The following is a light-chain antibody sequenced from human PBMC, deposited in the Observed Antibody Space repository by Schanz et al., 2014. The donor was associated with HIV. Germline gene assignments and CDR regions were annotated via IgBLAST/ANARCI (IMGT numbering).Light chain of an antibody. CDR1: QSVSNNY. J-gene: IGKJ2*01. CDR2: GAS. V-gene: IGKV3-20*01. Sequence: EIVLTQSPGTLSLSPGERVTLSCRASQSVSNNYLAWYRQTPGQPPRLVIFGASNKAAGFSHRFSGSGSGTDFTLTINGLEPEDFAVYYCQQYGRTPYTFGQGTKLE. CDR3: QQYGRTPYT.